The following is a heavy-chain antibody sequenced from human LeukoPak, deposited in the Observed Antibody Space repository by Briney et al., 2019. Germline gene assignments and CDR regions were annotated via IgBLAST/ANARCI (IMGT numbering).Heavy chain of an antibody. CDR2: IYYSGST. D-gene: IGHD2-15*01. CDR3: ARAKPPTEDCSGGSCYSGVYYYYGMDV. Sequence: SSETLSLTCTVSGGSISSGGYYWSWIRQHPGKGLEWIGYIYYSGSTYYNPSLKSRVTISVDTSKNQFSLKLSSVTAADTAVYYCARAKPPTEDCSGGSCYSGVYYYYGMDVWGQGTTVTVSS. V-gene: IGHV4-31*03. CDR1: GGSISSGGYY. J-gene: IGHJ6*02.